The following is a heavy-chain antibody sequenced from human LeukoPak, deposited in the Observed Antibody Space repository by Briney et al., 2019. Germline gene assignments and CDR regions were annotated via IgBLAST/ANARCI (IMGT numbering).Heavy chain of an antibody. V-gene: IGHV3-66*01. Sequence: PGGPLRLSCAASGFTVSSNYMSWVRQAPGKGLEWVSVIYSGASTYYADSVKGRFTISRDNSKNTLYLQMNSLRAEDTAVYYCARDRGRYNWFDPWGQGTLVTVSS. D-gene: IGHD3-10*01. CDR1: GFTVSSNY. J-gene: IGHJ5*02. CDR3: ARDRGRYNWFDP. CDR2: IYSGAST.